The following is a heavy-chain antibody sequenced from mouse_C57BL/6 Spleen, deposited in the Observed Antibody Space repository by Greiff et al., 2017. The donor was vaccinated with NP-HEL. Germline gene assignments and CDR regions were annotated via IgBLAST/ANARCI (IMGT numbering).Heavy chain of an antibody. CDR2: IWRGGST. CDR3: ASYGYDVIFAY. Sequence: VQLQQSGPGLVQPSPSLSITCTVSGFSLTSYGVHWVRQSPGKGLEWLGVIWRGGSTDYNAAFISRLSISKDNSKSQVFFKMNSLQADDTVIYYCASYGYDVIFAYWGKGTLVTVAA. J-gene: IGHJ3*01. CDR1: GFSLTSYG. V-gene: IGHV2-2*01. D-gene: IGHD2-2*01.